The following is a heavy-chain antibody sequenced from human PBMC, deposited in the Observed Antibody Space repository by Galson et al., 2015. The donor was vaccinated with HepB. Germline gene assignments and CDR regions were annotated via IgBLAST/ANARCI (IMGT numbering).Heavy chain of an antibody. Sequence: LRLSCAASGFTFSSYAMHWVRQAPGKGLEGVAVISYDGSNKYYADSVKGRFTISRDNSKNTLYLQMNSLRAEDTAVYYCARDPSHYYGSGRVRYYFDYWGQGTLVTVSS. CDR3: ARDPSHYYGSGRVRYYFDY. CDR1: GFTFSSYA. J-gene: IGHJ4*02. V-gene: IGHV3-30-3*01. D-gene: IGHD3-10*01. CDR2: ISYDGSNK.